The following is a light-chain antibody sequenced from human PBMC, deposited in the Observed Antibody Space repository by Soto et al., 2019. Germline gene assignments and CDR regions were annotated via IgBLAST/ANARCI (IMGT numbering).Light chain of an antibody. CDR2: EVS. Sequence: QSALTQPPSASGSPGQSVTISCTGTSSDVGGYNYVSWYQQHPGKAPKVMIYEVSKRPSGVPDRFSGSKSGNTASLTVSGLQAEDEADYYCSSYGGNNNVVFGGGTKLTVL. CDR1: SSDVGGYNY. V-gene: IGLV2-8*01. J-gene: IGLJ2*01. CDR3: SSYGGNNNVV.